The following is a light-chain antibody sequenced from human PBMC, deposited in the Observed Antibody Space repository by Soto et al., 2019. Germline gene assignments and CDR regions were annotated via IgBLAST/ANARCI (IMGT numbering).Light chain of an antibody. J-gene: IGKJ1*01. CDR3: QQYYNWRPR. V-gene: IGKV3-20*01. CDR2: GAS. CDR1: QSVSSSY. Sequence: EIVLTQSPCTLSLSPGERATLSCRASQSVSSSYLAWYQQKPGQAPRLLIYGASSRATGIPDRFSGSGSGTDFTLTISRLQSEDFAVYYCQQYYNWRPRFGQGTKVDIK.